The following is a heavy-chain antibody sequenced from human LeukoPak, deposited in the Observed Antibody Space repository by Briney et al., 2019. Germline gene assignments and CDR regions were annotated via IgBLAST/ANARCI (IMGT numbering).Heavy chain of an antibody. CDR2: INHNGAT. CDR3: AKNNWFDP. CDR1: GGSFSDYY. J-gene: IGHJ5*02. Sequence: SETLSLTCAVYGGSFSDYYWSWIRQPPGKGLEWIGEINHNGATKYNPSLKSRVTISVDTLKNQFSLKLNSVTAADTAVYYCAKNNWFDPWGQGTLVTVSS. V-gene: IGHV4-34*01.